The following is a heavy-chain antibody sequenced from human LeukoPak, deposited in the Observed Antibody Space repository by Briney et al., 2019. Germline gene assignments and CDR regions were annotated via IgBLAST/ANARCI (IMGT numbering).Heavy chain of an antibody. V-gene: IGHV4-59*11. J-gene: IGHJ3*02. CDR1: GGSISSHY. CDR3: AGPYSSSSRGAFEI. D-gene: IGHD6-6*01. Sequence: SETLSLTCTVSGGSISSHYWSWIRQPPGKGLEWIGYIYYSGSTNYNPSLKSRVTISEDTSKKQFSLKLSSVTAADTAVYYCAGPYSSSSRGAFEIWGQGTMVTVSS. CDR2: IYYSGST.